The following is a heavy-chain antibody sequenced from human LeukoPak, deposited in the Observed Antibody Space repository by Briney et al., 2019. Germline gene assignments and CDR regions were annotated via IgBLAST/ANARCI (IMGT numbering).Heavy chain of an antibody. CDR1: GFTFSSYW. V-gene: IGHV3-7*01. CDR3: AREDVSPGYSSGWYGFDY. J-gene: IGHJ4*02. D-gene: IGHD6-19*01. CDR2: IKQDGSEK. Sequence: TGGSLRLSCAASGFTFSSYWMSWVRQAPGKGLEWVANIKQDGSEKYYVDSVKGRFTISRDNAKNSLSLQMNSLRADGTAVYYCAREDVSPGYSSGWYGFDYWGQGTLVTVSS.